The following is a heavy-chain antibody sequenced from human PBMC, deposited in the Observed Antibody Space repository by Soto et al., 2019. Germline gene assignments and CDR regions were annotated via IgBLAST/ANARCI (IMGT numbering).Heavy chain of an antibody. Sequence: PSETLSLTCAVSGDSMSSGDYSWNWIRQPPGKGLEWIGYIYHSGSTYYNPSLKSRVAISVDRSNNQFSLKRSSVTAADTAVYYCAKGEKYCTSTTGYTSFDPWGQGTLVTVSS. D-gene: IGHD2-2*02. V-gene: IGHV4-30-2*01. J-gene: IGHJ5*02. CDR1: GDSMSSGDYS. CDR3: AKGEKYCTSTTGYTSFDP. CDR2: IYHSGST.